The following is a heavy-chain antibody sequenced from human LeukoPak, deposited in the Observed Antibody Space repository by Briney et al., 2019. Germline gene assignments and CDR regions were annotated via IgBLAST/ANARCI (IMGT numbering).Heavy chain of an antibody. J-gene: IGHJ4*02. CDR3: APAPEYIEYS. Sequence: GGSLRLSCAVSGFTFSSYDMHWVRQAPGKGLEWVAVISYDGSNKYYTDSVKGRFTISRDNSKNTLYLQMNSLRAEDTAIYYCAPAPEYIEYSWGQGTLVTVSS. D-gene: IGHD1-1*01. CDR1: GFTFSSYD. CDR2: ISYDGSNK. V-gene: IGHV3-30*03.